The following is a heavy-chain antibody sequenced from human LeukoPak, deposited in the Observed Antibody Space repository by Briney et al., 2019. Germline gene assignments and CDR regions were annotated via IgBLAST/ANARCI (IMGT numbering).Heavy chain of an antibody. V-gene: IGHV1-2*02. D-gene: IGHD6-19*01. CDR3: ARATGIAVAGTFDY. CDR1: GYTFTSYY. Sequence: GASVKVSCKASGYTFTSYYMHWVRQAPGQGLEWMGWINPNSGGTNYAQKFQGRVTMTRDTSISTAYMVLSRLRSDDTAVYYCARATGIAVAGTFDYWGQGTLVTVS. J-gene: IGHJ4*02. CDR2: INPNSGGT.